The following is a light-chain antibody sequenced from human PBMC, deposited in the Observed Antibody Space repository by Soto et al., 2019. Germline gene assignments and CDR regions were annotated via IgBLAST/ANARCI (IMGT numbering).Light chain of an antibody. V-gene: IGLV2-23*01. CDR3: CSYAGSSTPVV. CDR1: SSDVGSYNL. J-gene: IGLJ2*01. CDR2: EGS. Sequence: QSALTQPASVSGSPGQSITISCTGPSSDVGSYNLVSWYQQHPGKAPKPLIYEGSKRPSGVSNRFSGSKSGNTASLTISGLQAEDEADYYCCSYAGSSTPVVFGGGTKVTVL.